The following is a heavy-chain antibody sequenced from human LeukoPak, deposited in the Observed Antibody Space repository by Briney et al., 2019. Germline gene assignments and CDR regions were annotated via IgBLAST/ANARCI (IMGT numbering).Heavy chain of an antibody. V-gene: IGHV1-8*01. CDR1: GYTFTSYD. Sequence: ASVKVSCKASGYTFTSYDINWVRQATGQGLEWMGWMNPNSGNTGYAQKLQGRVTMTRNTSISTAYTELSSLRSEDTAVYYCARGATMVRGVIGYWGQGTLVTVSS. D-gene: IGHD3-10*01. CDR2: MNPNSGNT. CDR3: ARGATMVRGVIGY. J-gene: IGHJ4*02.